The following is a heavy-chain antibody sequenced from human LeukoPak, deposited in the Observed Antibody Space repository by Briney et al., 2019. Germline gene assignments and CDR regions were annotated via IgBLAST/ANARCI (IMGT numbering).Heavy chain of an antibody. D-gene: IGHD2-21*02. CDR2: ISGDGGST. Sequence: GGSLRLSCAASGFTFDDYAMHWVRQAPGRGLEWVSLISGDGGSTYYADSVKGRFTISRDNSKNTLYLQMNSLRAEDTAVYYCAKSFVVVTALDYWGQGTLVTVSS. V-gene: IGHV3-43*02. CDR3: AKSFVVVTALDY. CDR1: GFTFDDYA. J-gene: IGHJ4*02.